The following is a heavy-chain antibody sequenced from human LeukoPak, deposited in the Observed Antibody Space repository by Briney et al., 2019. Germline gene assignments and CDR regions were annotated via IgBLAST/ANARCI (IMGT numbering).Heavy chain of an antibody. CDR3: ARDRSGRDPKYYYNGMDV. J-gene: IGHJ6*02. CDR1: GFTFSSYW. V-gene: IGHV3-74*01. Sequence: GGSLRLSCAASGFTFSSYWVHWVRQAPGKGLVCVSRINSDGSSTTYADSVKGRFTISRDNAKSTLYLQMNSLRAEDTAVYYCARDRSGRDPKYYYNGMDVWGQGTTVTVSS. CDR2: INSDGSST. D-gene: IGHD3-10*01.